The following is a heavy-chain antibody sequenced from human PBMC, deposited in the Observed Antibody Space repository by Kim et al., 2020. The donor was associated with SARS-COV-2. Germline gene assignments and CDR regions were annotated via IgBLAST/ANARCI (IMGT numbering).Heavy chain of an antibody. CDR3: ARVGVDSYYDRYYFDY. Sequence: GGSLILSCAASGFTFSSYSMNWVRQAPGKGLEWVSYISSSSSTIYYADSVKGRFTISRDNAKNSLYLQMNSLRAEDTAVYYCARVGVDSYYDRYYFDYWGQGTLVTVSS. J-gene: IGHJ4*02. CDR1: GFTFSSYS. V-gene: IGHV3-48*04. D-gene: IGHD3-10*02. CDR2: ISSSSSTI.